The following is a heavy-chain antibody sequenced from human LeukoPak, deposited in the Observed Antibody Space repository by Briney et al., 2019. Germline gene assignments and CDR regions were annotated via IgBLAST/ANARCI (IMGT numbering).Heavy chain of an antibody. D-gene: IGHD6-19*01. J-gene: IGHJ4*02. CDR3: ARLSPKWAGTVDY. Sequence: NPSETLSLTCAVYGGSFSGYYWSWIRQPPGKGLEWIGEINHSGSTNYNPSLKSRVTISVDTSKNQFSLKLSSVTAADTAVYYCARLSPKWAGTVDYWGQGTLVTVSS. CDR1: GGSFSGYY. CDR2: INHSGST. V-gene: IGHV4-34*01.